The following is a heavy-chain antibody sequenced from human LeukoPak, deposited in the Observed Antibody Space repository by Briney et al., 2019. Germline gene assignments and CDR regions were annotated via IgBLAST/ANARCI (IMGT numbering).Heavy chain of an antibody. D-gene: IGHD5-24*01. J-gene: IGHJ4*02. V-gene: IGHV5-51*01. CDR1: GYRFGNYW. CDR3: ARLSDGYNDF. CDR2: IYPGDSDT. Sequence: EESLKISCKGSGYRFGNYWIAWVRQMPGKGLESMGIIYPGDSDTRYSPSFQGQVTFSADKSISTAYLQWSSLKASDTAMYYCARLSDGYNDFWGQGTLVTVSS.